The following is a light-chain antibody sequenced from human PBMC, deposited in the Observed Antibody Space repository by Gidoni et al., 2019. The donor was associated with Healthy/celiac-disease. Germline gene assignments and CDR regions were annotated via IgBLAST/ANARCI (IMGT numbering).Light chain of an antibody. CDR2: GAS. CDR3: QQYNNWPPYT. V-gene: IGKV3-15*01. J-gene: IGKJ2*01. CDR1: QSVSSN. Sequence: EIVMTQSPATLSVSPGERATLSYRASQSVSSNLAWYQQKPGQAPRLLIYGASTRATGIPARFSGSGSGTEFTLTISSLQSEDFAVYYCQQYNNWPPYTLGQGTKLEIK.